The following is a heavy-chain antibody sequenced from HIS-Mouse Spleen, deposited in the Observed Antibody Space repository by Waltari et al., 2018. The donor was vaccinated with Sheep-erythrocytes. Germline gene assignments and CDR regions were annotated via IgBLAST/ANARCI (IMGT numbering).Heavy chain of an antibody. CDR1: CWSFRGHY. D-gene: IGHD1-26*01. CDR3: AGEAHRGATTYPNWFDP. J-gene: IGHJ5*02. V-gene: IGHV4-34*01. Sequence: QLQLQQWGASLLNPSETLSLTSAVYCWSFRGHYCRWIRQPPGKGLEWIGEINHSGSTNYNPSLKSRVTISVDTSKNQFSLKLSSVTAADTAVYYCAGEAHRGATTYPNWFDPWGQGTLVTVSS. CDR2: INHSGST.